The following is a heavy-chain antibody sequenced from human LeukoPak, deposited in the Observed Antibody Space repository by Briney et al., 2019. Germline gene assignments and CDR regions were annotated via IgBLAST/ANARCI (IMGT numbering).Heavy chain of an antibody. J-gene: IGHJ4*02. Sequence: SETLSLTCTVSGGSISSGDYYWSWIRQPPGKGLEWIGYIYYSGSTYYNPSLKSRVTISVDTSKSQFSLKLSSVTAADTAVYYCARSYDSSGYYYSYWGQGTLVTVSS. CDR2: IYYSGST. CDR1: GGSISSGDYY. D-gene: IGHD3-22*01. CDR3: ARSYDSSGYYYSY. V-gene: IGHV4-30-4*01.